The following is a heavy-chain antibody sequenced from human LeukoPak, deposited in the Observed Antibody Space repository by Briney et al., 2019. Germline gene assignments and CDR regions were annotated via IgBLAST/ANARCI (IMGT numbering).Heavy chain of an antibody. Sequence: SETLSLTCAVYGGSFSGYYWSWIRQPPGKGLEWIGEINHSGSANYNTSLKSRVTISVDTSKNQFSLKLSSVTAADTAVYYCARGPPPLSGLLSSTSPFDPWGQGTLVTVSS. J-gene: IGHJ5*02. D-gene: IGHD2-2*01. V-gene: IGHV4-34*01. CDR2: INHSGSA. CDR1: GGSFSGYY. CDR3: ARGPPPLSGLLSSTSPFDP.